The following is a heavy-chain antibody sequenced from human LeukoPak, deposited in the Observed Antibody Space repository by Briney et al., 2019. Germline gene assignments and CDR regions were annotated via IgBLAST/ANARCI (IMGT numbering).Heavy chain of an antibody. CDR1: GFTFSSYW. CDR3: AREHVVLWFGELKRSGMDV. J-gene: IGHJ6*04. V-gene: IGHV3-7*03. D-gene: IGHD3-10*01. Sequence: GASLKLSCAASGFTFSSYWMSWVRQAPGQGLEWVANIMPVGSVEYYVESVKGRFTISRDNAKNSPYLQLNSLRAEDTAVYYCAREHVVLWFGELKRSGMDVCGKGATVTASS. CDR2: IMPVGSVE.